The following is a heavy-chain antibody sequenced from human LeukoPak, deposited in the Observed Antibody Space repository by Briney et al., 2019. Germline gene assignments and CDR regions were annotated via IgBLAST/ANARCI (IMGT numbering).Heavy chain of an antibody. CDR3: SREAPDRHDKIEN. CDR2: LQRDGTT. D-gene: IGHD3-22*01. CDR1: GFTVSSNT. J-gene: IGHJ1*01. V-gene: IGHV3-53*01. Sequence: PGGSLRLSCAASGFTVSSNTVIRVRQAPGKGLEWVSVLQRDGTTYYKDSVEGRFTISRDDSKNTIYLQMNSLRDGDTAVYYCSREAPDRHDKIENWGQGTLVTVSS.